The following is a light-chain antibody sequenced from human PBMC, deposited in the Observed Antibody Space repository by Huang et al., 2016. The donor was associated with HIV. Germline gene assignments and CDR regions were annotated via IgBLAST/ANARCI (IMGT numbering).Light chain of an antibody. V-gene: IGKV3-11*01. Sequence: EIVLTQSQATLSLSPGERATLSCRASQNVTDSLAWFRQKPGQAPSLLIYRAANRAPGTPARFSGSGSGTDFTLTISSLEPEDFAIYYCQERIHWPRLTFGGGTKVEIK. J-gene: IGKJ4*01. CDR1: QNVTDS. CDR3: QERIHWPRLT. CDR2: RAA.